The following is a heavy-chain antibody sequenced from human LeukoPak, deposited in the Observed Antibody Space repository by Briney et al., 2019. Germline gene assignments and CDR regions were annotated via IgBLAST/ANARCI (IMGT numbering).Heavy chain of an antibody. D-gene: IGHD6-13*01. CDR1: GFTFSSYW. CDR3: ARSSRADDY. V-gene: IGHV3-74*01. CDR2: INPGGSSI. J-gene: IGHJ4*02. Sequence: GGSLRLSCAASGFTFSSYWMHWVRQAPGKGLVWVARINPGGSSITYADSVKGRFTISRDNAKNTLYLQMDSLRAEDTGVYYCARSSRADDYWGQGTLVTVSS.